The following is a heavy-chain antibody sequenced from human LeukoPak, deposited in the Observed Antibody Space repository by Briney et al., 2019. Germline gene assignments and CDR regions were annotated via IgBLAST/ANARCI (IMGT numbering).Heavy chain of an antibody. CDR3: ARDGVYVWGSYRRHYFDY. CDR1: GFTFSSYA. CDR2: ISYDGSNK. J-gene: IGHJ4*02. Sequence: GGSLRLSCAAAGFTFSSYAMHWVRQAPGKGLEWVAVISYDGSNKYYADSVKGRFTISRDNSKNTLYLQMNSLSAEDTAVYYCARDGVYVWGSYRRHYFDYWGQGTLVTVSS. V-gene: IGHV3-30*04. D-gene: IGHD3-16*02.